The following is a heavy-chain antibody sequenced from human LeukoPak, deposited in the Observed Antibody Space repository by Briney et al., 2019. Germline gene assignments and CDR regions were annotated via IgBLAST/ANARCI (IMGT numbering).Heavy chain of an antibody. CDR1: GFSLSTSGVG. CDR2: IYWNDDK. V-gene: IGHV2-5*01. CDR3: VVGFDY. D-gene: IGHD2-15*01. J-gene: IGHJ4*02. Sequence: SGPTLVKPTQTLTLTCTFSGFSLSTSGVGEGWIRQPPGKALEWLAVIYWNDDKYYSPSLKSRFTITKDTSKNQVVLTMTNMNPVDTATYYCVVGFDYWGQGILVTVSS.